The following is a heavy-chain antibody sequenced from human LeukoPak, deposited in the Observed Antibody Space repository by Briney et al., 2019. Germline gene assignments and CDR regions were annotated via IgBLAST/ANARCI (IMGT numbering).Heavy chain of an antibody. D-gene: IGHD7-27*01. V-gene: IGHV3-7*01. CDR3: ARFTRGWGMSWYFDL. Sequence: GGSLRLSCAASGFTFSSYAISWVRQAPGKGLEWVANIKQDGRQKYSVDSVKGRFTISRDNAKNSLYLQMNNLSAEDTAVYYCARFTRGWGMSWYFDLWGRGTLVTVSS. J-gene: IGHJ2*01. CDR2: IKQDGRQK. CDR1: GFTFSSYA.